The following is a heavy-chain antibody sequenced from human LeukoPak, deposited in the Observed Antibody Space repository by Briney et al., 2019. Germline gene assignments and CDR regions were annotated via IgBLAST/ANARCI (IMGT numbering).Heavy chain of an antibody. Sequence: GASVKVSCKASGYTFTGYYMHWVRQAPGQGLEWMGWINPNSGGTNYAQKFQGRVTMTRDTSITTAHMELSRLRSDDTAVYYCARDSGDGYNLFDYWGQGTLVTVSS. V-gene: IGHV1-2*02. J-gene: IGHJ4*02. CDR1: GYTFTGYY. CDR2: INPNSGGT. D-gene: IGHD5-24*01. CDR3: ARDSGDGYNLFDY.